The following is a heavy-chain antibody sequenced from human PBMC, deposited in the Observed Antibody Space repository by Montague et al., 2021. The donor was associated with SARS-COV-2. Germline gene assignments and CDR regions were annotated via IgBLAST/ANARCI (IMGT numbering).Heavy chain of an antibody. CDR3: ARAQYSGYDLPVGPYYYYYGMDV. D-gene: IGHD5-12*01. V-gene: IGHV3-48*03. CDR1: GFTFSSYE. Sequence: SLRLSCAAPGFTFSSYEMNWVRQAPGKGLEWVSYISSSGSTIYYADSVKGRFTISRDNAKNSLYLQMNSLRAEDTAVYYCARAQYSGYDLPVGPYYYYYGMDVWGQGTTVTVSS. CDR2: ISSSGSTI. J-gene: IGHJ6*02.